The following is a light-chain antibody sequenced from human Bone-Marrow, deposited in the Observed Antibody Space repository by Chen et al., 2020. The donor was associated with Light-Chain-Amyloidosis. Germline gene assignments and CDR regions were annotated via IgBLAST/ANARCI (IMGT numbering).Light chain of an antibody. Sequence: QSVLTQPPSASGTPGQTVILSCSGGKSNIGSNTVNWYQQFPGTAPRLLIHNDHNRPSGVPDRFSGSKSDTSGSLAISGLQSEDEADYYWAAWDDSLTGWVFGGGTRLTVL. CDR1: KSNIGSNT. CDR2: NDH. CDR3: AAWDDSLTGWV. J-gene: IGLJ3*02. V-gene: IGLV1-44*01.